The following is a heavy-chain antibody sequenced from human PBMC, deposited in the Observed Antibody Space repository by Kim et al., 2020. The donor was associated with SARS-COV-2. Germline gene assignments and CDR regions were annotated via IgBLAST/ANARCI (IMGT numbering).Heavy chain of an antibody. V-gene: IGHV1-3*01. J-gene: IGHJ4*02. CDR3: ARAIDGSGSYYKGLEDY. Sequence: QGRVTITRDTSASTAYMELSSLRSEDTAVYYCARAIDGSGSYYKGLEDYWGQGTLVTVSS. D-gene: IGHD3-10*01.